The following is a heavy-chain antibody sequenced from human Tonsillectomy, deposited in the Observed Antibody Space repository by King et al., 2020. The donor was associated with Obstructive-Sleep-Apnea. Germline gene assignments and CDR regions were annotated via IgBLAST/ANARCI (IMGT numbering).Heavy chain of an antibody. CDR2: ISGNGGDST. Sequence: VQLVESGGGFVQTGGSLRLSCAASGFTFSVYAMNWVRQAPGKGLEWVSSISGNGGDSTYYADSVEGRFTISRDNSKNTLYLQMNSLRAEDTAVYYYAKDLSSWYSDYPFDYWGQGTLVTVSS. CDR3: AKDLSSWYSDYPFDY. V-gene: IGHV3-23*04. CDR1: GFTFSVYA. J-gene: IGHJ4*02. D-gene: IGHD6-13*01.